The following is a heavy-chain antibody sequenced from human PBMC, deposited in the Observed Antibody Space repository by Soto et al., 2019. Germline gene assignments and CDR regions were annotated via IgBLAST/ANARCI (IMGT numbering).Heavy chain of an antibody. CDR1: VYTFTSYG. D-gene: IGHD1-7*01. J-gene: IGHJ5*02. CDR3: ARVKTGTNFRFDP. Sequence: ASVKLSFKASVYTFTSYGISWLRHAPGQGLEWMGWISAYNGNTNYAQKFQGRVTITADESTSTAYMELSSLRSEDTAVYYCARVKTGTNFRFDPWGQGTLVPVSS. CDR2: ISAYNGNT. V-gene: IGHV1-18*04.